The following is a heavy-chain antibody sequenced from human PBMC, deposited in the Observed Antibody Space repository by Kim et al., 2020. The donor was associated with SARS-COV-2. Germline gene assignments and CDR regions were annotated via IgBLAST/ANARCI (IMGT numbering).Heavy chain of an antibody. V-gene: IGHV3-48*03. J-gene: IGHJ4*02. CDR2: IGSIGTTT. D-gene: IGHD3-22*01. CDR3: AGGYFTYYFDV. Sequence: GGSLRLSCVGSGFWFNTYEMTWVRQAPGRGLEWIAYIGSIGTTTHYADSVKGRFTISRDNATSSLYLQMNNLRVDDSAVYYCAGGYFTYYFDVWGQGALVTVSS. CDR1: GFWFNTYE.